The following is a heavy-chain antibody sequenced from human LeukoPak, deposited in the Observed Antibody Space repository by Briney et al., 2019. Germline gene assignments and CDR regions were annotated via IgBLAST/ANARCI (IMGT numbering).Heavy chain of an antibody. D-gene: IGHD6-6*01. Sequence: GGSLRLSCAASGLTVSSNYMSWVRQAPGRGLEWVSVIYSGGSTYYSDSVKGRFTISRDNSKNTLYLQMNSLRAEDTAVYYCARGWAARLPFDYWGQGTLVTVSS. CDR2: IYSGGST. J-gene: IGHJ4*02. V-gene: IGHV3-66*02. CDR1: GLTVSSNY. CDR3: ARGWAARLPFDY.